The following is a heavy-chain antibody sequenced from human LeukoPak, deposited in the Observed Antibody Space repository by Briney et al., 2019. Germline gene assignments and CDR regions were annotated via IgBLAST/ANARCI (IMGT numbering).Heavy chain of an antibody. V-gene: IGHV4-39*07. D-gene: IGHD5-18*01. CDR3: ARDGSRGYSYGYVGGEFDY. CDR2: IYYSGST. Sequence: PSETLSLTCTVSGGSISSSSYYWGWIRQPPGKGLEWIGSIYYSGSTYYNPSLKSRVTISVDTSKNQFSLKLSSVTAADTAVYYCARDGSRGYSYGYVGGEFDYWGQGTLVTVSS. CDR1: GGSISSSSYY. J-gene: IGHJ4*02.